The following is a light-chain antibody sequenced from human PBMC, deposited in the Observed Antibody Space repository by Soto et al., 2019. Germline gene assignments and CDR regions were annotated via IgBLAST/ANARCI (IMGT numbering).Light chain of an antibody. J-gene: IGKJ4*01. CDR1: RDINTW. Sequence: DFQMTQSPSSVSASVGDRVTISCRASRDINTWLAWYQQKPGKAPKLLLYAASTLQSGVPSRLSASGSATDFTLAISSLQPEDFATCCCHRANPLPLTFGGGTKVEIK. CDR3: HRANPLPLT. CDR2: AAS. V-gene: IGKV1-12*01.